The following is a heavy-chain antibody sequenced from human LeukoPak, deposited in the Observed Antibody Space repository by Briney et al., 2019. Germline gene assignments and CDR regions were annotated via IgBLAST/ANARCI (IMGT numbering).Heavy chain of an antibody. CDR2: IYYSGST. CDR3: AREYYYDSSGYYFPAYYYYYYMDV. J-gene: IGHJ6*03. D-gene: IGHD3-22*01. CDR1: GGSISSSSYY. Sequence: PSETLSLTCTVSGGSISSSSYYWGWIRQPPGKGLEWIGSIYYSGSTYYNPSLKSRVTISVDTSKNQFSLKLSSVTAADTAVYYCAREYYYDSSGYYFPAYYYYYYMDVWGKGTTVTVSS. V-gene: IGHV4-39*07.